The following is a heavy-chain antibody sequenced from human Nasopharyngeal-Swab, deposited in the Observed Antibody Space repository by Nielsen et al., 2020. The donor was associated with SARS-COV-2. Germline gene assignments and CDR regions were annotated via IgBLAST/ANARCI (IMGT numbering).Heavy chain of an antibody. J-gene: IGHJ3*02. Sequence: VRQAPGKGLEWVSVIYSGGSTYYAGSVKGRFTISRDNSKNTLYLQMNSLRAEDTAVYYCARSRGRDGYNYAFDIWGQGTMVTVSS. CDR3: ARSRGRDGYNYAFDI. V-gene: IGHV3-53*01. D-gene: IGHD5-24*01. CDR2: IYSGGST.